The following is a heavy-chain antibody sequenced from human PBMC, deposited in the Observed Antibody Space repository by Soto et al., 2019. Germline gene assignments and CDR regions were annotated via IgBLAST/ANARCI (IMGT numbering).Heavy chain of an antibody. CDR2: IYYSGST. CDR3: ASYYGSGIRMAIDY. D-gene: IGHD3-10*01. J-gene: IGHJ4*02. V-gene: IGHV4-30-4*01. Sequence: PSETLSLTCTFSVGSISSGDYYWSWIRQPPGKGLEWIGYIYYSGSTYYNPSLKSRVTISVDTSKNQFSLKLSSVTAADTAVYYCASYYGSGIRMAIDYWGQGTLVTVSS. CDR1: VGSISSGDYY.